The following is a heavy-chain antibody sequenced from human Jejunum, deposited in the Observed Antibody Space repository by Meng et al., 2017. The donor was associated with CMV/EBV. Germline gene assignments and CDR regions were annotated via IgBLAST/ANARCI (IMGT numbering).Heavy chain of an antibody. CDR3: ARNWGPIDY. Sequence: LSGVASGFTFSEDYMSWSRRAPGKGLEWVSYISSHGSSIYYADSVKGRFTVSRDNAKNSVYLQMNSLRAEDAAVYYCARNWGPIDYWGQGTLVTVSS. D-gene: IGHD7-27*01. V-gene: IGHV3-11*01. CDR2: ISSHGSSI. J-gene: IGHJ4*02. CDR1: GFTFSEDY.